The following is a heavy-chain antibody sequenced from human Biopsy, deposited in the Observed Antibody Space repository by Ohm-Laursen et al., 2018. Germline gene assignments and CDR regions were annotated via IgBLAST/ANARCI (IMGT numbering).Heavy chain of an antibody. CDR1: GGSISSGGSY. CDR3: ARGDYFDSNGYFWFDP. J-gene: IGHJ5*02. CDR2: IFNSANT. D-gene: IGHD3-22*01. V-gene: IGHV4-31*01. Sequence: TLSLTCTVSGGSISSGGSYWSWIRQRPGKGLEWIGYIFNSANTYYNPYLKNLIIISGDTSKNQFSLKLNSVTAADSVVYYCARGDYFDSNGYFWFDPWGQGTMVTVSS.